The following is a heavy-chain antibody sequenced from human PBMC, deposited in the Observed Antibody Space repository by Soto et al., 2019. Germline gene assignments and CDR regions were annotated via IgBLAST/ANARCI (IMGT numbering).Heavy chain of an antibody. V-gene: IGHV5-51*01. J-gene: IGHJ4*02. D-gene: IGHD3-9*01. CDR2: IYPGDSDT. Sequence: PGESLKISCKGSGYTFATYLIGWVRQMPVKGLEWMGIIYPGDSDTRYSPSFQGQVTISADKSIRTAYLQWSSLKASDTAMYYCARVDDVLIGYGSFSFDYGVQEPLVTVPS. CDR3: ARVDDVLIGYGSFSFDY. CDR1: GYTFATYL.